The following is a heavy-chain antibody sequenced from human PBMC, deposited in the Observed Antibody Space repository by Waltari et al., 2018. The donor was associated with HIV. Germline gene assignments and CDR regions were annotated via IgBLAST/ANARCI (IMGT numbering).Heavy chain of an antibody. D-gene: IGHD3-10*01. Sequence: QVQLVESGGGVVQPGTSLRLSCTVSGFTFKRYDIHWVRQAPGKGLEWVAVTSSDDTNKFYADSVKGRFTIAGDNSKNILYLEMNDLRPDDTAVYYCAGENHYFGSGALNYWGQGTLVTVSS. J-gene: IGHJ4*02. V-gene: IGHV3-30-3*01. CDR2: TSSDDTNK. CDR1: GFTFKRYD. CDR3: AGENHYFGSGALNY.